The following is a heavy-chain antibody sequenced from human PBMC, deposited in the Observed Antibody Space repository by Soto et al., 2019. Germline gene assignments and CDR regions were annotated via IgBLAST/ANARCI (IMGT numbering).Heavy chain of an antibody. CDR1: GYSFTSYW. Sequence: PGESLKISCKGSGYSFTSYWISWVRQMPGKGLEWMGRIDPSDSYTNYSPSFQGHVTISADKSISTAYLQWSSLKASDTAMYYCARHHYCSGRSCYFARGIDVWGQGTTVTVSS. D-gene: IGHD2-15*01. V-gene: IGHV5-10-1*01. CDR2: IDPSDSYT. CDR3: ARHHYCSGRSCYFARGIDV. J-gene: IGHJ6*02.